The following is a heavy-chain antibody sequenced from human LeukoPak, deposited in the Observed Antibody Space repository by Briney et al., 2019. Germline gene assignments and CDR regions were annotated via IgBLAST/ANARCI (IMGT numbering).Heavy chain of an antibody. CDR2: IIPILGIA. V-gene: IGHV1-69*04. D-gene: IGHD2-15*01. CDR1: GGTFSSYA. J-gene: IGHJ4*01. CDR3: ARAEYCSGGSCLNRLTY. Sequence: GASVKVSCKASGGTFSSYAISWVRQAPGQGLEWMGRIIPILGIANYTQKFQGRVTITADKSTSTAYMELSSLRSEDTAVYYCARAEYCSGGSCLNRLTYWGQEPWSPSPQ.